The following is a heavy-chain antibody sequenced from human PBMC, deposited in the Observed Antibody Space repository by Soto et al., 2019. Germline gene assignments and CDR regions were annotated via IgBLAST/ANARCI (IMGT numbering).Heavy chain of an antibody. D-gene: IGHD2-2*01. V-gene: IGHV4-59*08. CDR1: GGSISSYY. Sequence: QVQLQESGPGRVKPSETLSLTCTVSGGSISSYYWRWIRQPPGKGLEWIGYISYSGSTNYNPSLKNRVTISVDTSKNQFSLKLSSVTAADTAVYYCARRYGSSIDYWGEGTLVTIYS. J-gene: IGHJ4*02. CDR2: ISYSGST. CDR3: ARRYGSSIDY.